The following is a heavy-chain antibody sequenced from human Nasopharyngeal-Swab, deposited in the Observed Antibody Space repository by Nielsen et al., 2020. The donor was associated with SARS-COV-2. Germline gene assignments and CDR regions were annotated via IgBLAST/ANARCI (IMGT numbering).Heavy chain of an antibody. V-gene: IGHV4-59*01. Sequence: WIRQPPGKGLEWIGCIYYSGSTNYNPSLKSRGTISVDTSKNQFSLKLSSVTAADTAVYYFARERGAPLSERPYYYDSSGGLDAFDIWGQGTTVTVSS. CDR3: ARERGAPLSERPYYYDSSGGLDAFDI. J-gene: IGHJ3*02. D-gene: IGHD3-22*01. CDR2: IYYSGST.